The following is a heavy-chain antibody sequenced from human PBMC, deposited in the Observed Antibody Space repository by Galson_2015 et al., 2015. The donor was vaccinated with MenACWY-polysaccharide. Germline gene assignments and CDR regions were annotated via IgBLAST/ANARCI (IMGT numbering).Heavy chain of an antibody. V-gene: IGHV3-13*01. J-gene: IGHJ6*02. D-gene: IGHD2-15*01. Sequence: SLRLSFAASGFTFSSYDMNWVRQTTGGRLEWVSAIGRGGDTHYLDSVKGRFTISRENAKNSLYLQMNSLRAGDTAVYYCTRESSGWGMAVWGQGTTVIVSS. CDR1: GFTFSSYD. CDR3: TRESSGWGMAV. CDR2: IGRGGDT.